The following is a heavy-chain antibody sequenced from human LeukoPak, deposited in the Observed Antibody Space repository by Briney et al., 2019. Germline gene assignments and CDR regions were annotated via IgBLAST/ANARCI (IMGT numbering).Heavy chain of an antibody. J-gene: IGHJ6*04. CDR3: ARGILWFGDDV. Sequence: ASVKVSCKASGYIFTGYYMHWVRQAPGQGLEWMGWISTSTGDTKYTQKFQGRVTLTTDTSTSTAYMELSSLRSDDTAVYYCARGILWFGDDVWGKGTTVTISS. V-gene: IGHV1-2*02. D-gene: IGHD3-10*01. CDR1: GYIFTGYY. CDR2: ISTSTGDT.